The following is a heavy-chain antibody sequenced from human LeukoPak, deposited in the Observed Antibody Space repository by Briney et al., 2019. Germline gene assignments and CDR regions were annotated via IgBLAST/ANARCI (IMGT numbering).Heavy chain of an antibody. CDR2: INHSGST. Sequence: SETLSLTCAVYGGSFSGYYWSWIRQPPGKGLEWIGEINHSGSTNYNPSLKSRVTISVDTSKNQFSLKLSSVTAADTAVYYCAGNRYSYGPRGYYFDYWGQGTLVTVSS. V-gene: IGHV4-34*01. D-gene: IGHD5-18*01. J-gene: IGHJ4*02. CDR1: GGSFSGYY. CDR3: AGNRYSYGPRGYYFDY.